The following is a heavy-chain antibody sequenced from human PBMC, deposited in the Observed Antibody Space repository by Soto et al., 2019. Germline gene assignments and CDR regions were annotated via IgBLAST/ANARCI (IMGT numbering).Heavy chain of an antibody. CDR3: ARGYKWFDP. CDR1: GFTVSSNY. CDR2: IYSGGST. Sequence: EVQLVESGGGLIQPGGSLRLSCTVSGFTVSSNYMTWVRQAPGKGLEWVSLIYSGGSTYYADSVKGRFAISRDNSKKTLYLQMNNLGAEDTALYYCARGYKWFDPWGQGTLVTVSS. V-gene: IGHV3-53*01. J-gene: IGHJ5*02.